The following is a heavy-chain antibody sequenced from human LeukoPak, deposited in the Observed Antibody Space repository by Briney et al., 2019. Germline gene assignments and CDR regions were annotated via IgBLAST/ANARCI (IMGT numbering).Heavy chain of an antibody. CDR3: ARGVGYTLVS. V-gene: IGHV3-30-3*01. CDR2: VSFDGSNE. J-gene: IGHJ5*02. D-gene: IGHD5-24*01. Sequence: KAGRSLRLSCADSGLTFRTSAMHWVRKAPGKGLEWVAVVSFDGSNENYADSVRGRFIISRDNSKNTLYLQMSGLRREDTAMYYCARGVGYTLVSWGQGTLVTVSS. CDR1: GLTFRTSA.